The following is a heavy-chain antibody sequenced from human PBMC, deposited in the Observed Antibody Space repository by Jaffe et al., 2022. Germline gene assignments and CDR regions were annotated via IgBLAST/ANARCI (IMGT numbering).Heavy chain of an antibody. J-gene: IGHJ4*02. CDR1: GFTFSSYG. CDR3: AKDRSGYDFYFDY. D-gene: IGHD5-12*01. Sequence: QVQLVESGGGVVQPGGSLRLSCAASGFTFSSYGMHWVRQAPGKGLEWVAFIRYDGSNKYYADSVKGRFTISRDNSKNTLYLQMNSLRAEDTAVYYCAKDRSGYDFYFDYWGQGTLVTVSS. CDR2: IRYDGSNK. V-gene: IGHV3-30*02.